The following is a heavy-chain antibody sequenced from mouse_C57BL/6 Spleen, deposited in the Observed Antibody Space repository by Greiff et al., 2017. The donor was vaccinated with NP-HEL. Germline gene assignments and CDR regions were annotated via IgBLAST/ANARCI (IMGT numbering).Heavy chain of an antibody. CDR1: GFSLTSYG. CDR3: ARYYDYLYAMDY. V-gene: IGHV2-5*01. D-gene: IGHD2-4*01. Sequence: QVHVKQSGPGLVQPSQSLSITCTVSGFSLTSYGVHWVRQSPGKGLEWLGVIWRGGSTDYNAAFMSRLSITKDNSKGQVFFKMNSLQADDTAIYYCARYYDYLYAMDYWGQGTSVTVSS. CDR2: IWRGGST. J-gene: IGHJ4*01.